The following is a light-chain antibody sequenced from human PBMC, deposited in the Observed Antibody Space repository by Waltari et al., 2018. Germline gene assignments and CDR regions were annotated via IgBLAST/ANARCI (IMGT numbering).Light chain of an antibody. Sequence: QAVLTQPSSLSASPGTSASLTCTLRSGINVGTSRIYWYRQKPGSPPQFLLRSKSDSDTKLGCGVPRRFAGTKDVSANAGILLISGLQPEDEADYFCMSGHSSAWVFGGGTKLTVL. CDR1: SGINVGTSR. CDR2: SKSDSDT. CDR3: MSGHSSAWV. V-gene: IGLV5-45*03. J-gene: IGLJ3*02.